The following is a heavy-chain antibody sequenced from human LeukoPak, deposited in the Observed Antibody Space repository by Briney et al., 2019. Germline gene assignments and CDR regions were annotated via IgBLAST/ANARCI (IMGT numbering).Heavy chain of an antibody. CDR3: ARQPAAPHNWFDP. CDR2: IYPGDSDT. J-gene: IGHJ5*02. D-gene: IGHD2-2*01. CDR1: GYSFTSYW. Sequence: GESLKISCKGPGYSFTSYWIAWVRQMSGKGLEWMGIIYPGDSDTRYNPSFQGQVTISADKSINTAYLQWSSLKASDTAMYYCARQPAAPHNWFDPWGQGTLVTVSS. V-gene: IGHV5-51*01.